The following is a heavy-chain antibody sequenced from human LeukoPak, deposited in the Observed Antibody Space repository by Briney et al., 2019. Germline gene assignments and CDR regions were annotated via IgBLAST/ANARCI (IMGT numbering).Heavy chain of an antibody. CDR1: GFTLRSFS. J-gene: IGHJ4*02. V-gene: IGHV3-48*01. CDR2: ISSSGSAI. D-gene: IGHD2-15*01. CDR3: VRVKGSYFDY. Sequence: SGGSLRLSCTASGFTLRSFSMNWVRQAPGKGLEWVSYISSSGSAIYYVDSVKGRFTVSRDNAKNSLFLQMNSPRAEDTAVYYCVRVKGSYFDYWGQGALVTVSS.